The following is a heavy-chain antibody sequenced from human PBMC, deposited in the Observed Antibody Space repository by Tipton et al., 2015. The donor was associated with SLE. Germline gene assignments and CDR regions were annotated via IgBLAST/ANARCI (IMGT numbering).Heavy chain of an antibody. J-gene: IGHJ4*02. D-gene: IGHD7-27*01. CDR1: GFTFSSYE. V-gene: IGHV3-48*03. CDR3: ARGKQLGIGFDY. CDR2: ISSSGSTI. Sequence: SLRLSCAASGFTFSSYEMNWVRQVPGKGLEWVSYISSSGSTIYYADSVKGRFTISRDNAKNSLYLQMNSLRAEDTAVYYCARGKQLGIGFDYWGQGTLVTVSS.